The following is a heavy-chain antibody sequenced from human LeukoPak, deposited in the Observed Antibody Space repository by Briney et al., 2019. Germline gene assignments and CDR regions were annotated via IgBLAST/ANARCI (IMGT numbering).Heavy chain of an antibody. Sequence: PGGSLRLSCAASGFTFSTYSMTRVRQAPGKGLEGISHISAASWGIKYADSVKGRFTTSRDNAKNSVFLQMSSLRPEDTAVYYCAKGEYHQDGIGENRFDNWGQGALVTVSS. J-gene: IGHJ4*02. CDR2: ISAASWGI. V-gene: IGHV3-48*01. CDR3: AKGEYHQDGIGENRFDN. D-gene: IGHD5-24*01. CDR1: GFTFSTYS.